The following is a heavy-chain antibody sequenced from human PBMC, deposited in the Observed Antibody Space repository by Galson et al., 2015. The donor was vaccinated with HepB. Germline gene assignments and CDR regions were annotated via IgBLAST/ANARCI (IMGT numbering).Heavy chain of an antibody. CDR2: MFYSGNT. D-gene: IGHD2-21*01. Sequence: TLSLTCSVSGGSISSSSYYWGWIRQPPGGGLQWIGSMFYSGNTHYNPSLQSRVTISVDKSKNQFSLKLTSVTAADTAVYYCVRDCPAGIGEVWSAFDIWGQGTMVTVSS. CDR3: VRDCPAGIGEVWSAFDI. V-gene: IGHV4-39*07. CDR1: GGSISSSSYY. J-gene: IGHJ3*02.